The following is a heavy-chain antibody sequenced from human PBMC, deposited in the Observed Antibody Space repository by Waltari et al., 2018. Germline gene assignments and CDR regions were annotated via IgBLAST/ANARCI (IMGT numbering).Heavy chain of an antibody. D-gene: IGHD1-26*01. V-gene: IGHV3-48*01. Sequence: EVQLVESGGGLVHPGGSLRPSCAASGFHFRSDSMNWVRQAPGKGPEWVSYISEAGKYTISYADSVRGRFTISRDNAKNSLYLQMNSLRAEDTAVYYCARDHLWAVDYWGLGTLVTVSS. CDR1: GFHFRSDS. CDR3: ARDHLWAVDY. J-gene: IGHJ4*02. CDR2: ISEAGKYTI.